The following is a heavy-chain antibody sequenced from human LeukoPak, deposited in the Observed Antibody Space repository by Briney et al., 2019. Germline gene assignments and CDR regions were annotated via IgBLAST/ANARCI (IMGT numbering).Heavy chain of an antibody. CDR3: ARDLHYGGNRAFDY. D-gene: IGHD4-23*01. V-gene: IGHV4-31*03. CDR1: DGSISSGGYY. J-gene: IGHJ4*02. CDR2: IYYSGST. Sequence: PSQTLSLTCTVSDGSISSGGYYWSWIRQHPGKGLEWIGYIYYSGSTYYNPSLKSRVTISVDTSKNQFSLKLSSVTAADTAVYYCARDLHYGGNRAFDYWGQGTLVTVSS.